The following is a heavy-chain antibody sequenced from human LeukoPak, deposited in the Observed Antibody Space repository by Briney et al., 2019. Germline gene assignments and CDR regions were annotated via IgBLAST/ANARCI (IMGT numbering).Heavy chain of an antibody. CDR3: ARRTVTTRIGFDAFDV. J-gene: IGHJ3*01. CDR2: IYHTGRT. Sequence: PSETLSLTCSVSGGSITGHYWNWIRQSPEKGLDWIGYIYHTGRTNYNPSLKMRVTISLSTSTNKFPLKLSSVTAADTAVYYCARRTVTTRIGFDAFDVWGQGTMVTVSS. CDR1: GGSITGHY. D-gene: IGHD4-17*01. V-gene: IGHV4-59*11.